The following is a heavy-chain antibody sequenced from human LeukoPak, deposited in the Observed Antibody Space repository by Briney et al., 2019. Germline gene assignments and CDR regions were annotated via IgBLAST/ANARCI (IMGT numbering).Heavy chain of an antibody. J-gene: IGHJ6*02. CDR1: GVSVSSGSTY. CDR3: ARVTGGNDGSEIDD. V-gene: IGHV4-61*01. Sequence: SGTLCLSCTVSGVSVSSGSTYWGWIRPPQGQGLEWFGYINYSGRTNYNPSLKSRVTMSADTSKNQLSLKLRSVTAADTAVYYCARVTGGNDGSEIDDWGQGTTVTVSS. D-gene: IGHD5-12*01. CDR2: INYSGRT.